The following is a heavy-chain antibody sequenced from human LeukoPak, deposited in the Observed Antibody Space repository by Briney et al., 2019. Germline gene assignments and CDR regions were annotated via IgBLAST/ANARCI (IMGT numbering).Heavy chain of an antibody. V-gene: IGHV3-21*01. CDR1: GFTFCRYS. CDR3: ASSADYRDAFDI. CDR2: ISSSSSYI. D-gene: IGHD3-22*01. Sequence: PGGSLRLSCAASGFTFCRYSMNWVRQAPGKGLEWVSSISSSSSYIYYADSVKGRFPISRDNAKNSLYVQMNSLRAEDPAVYDCASSADYRDAFDIWGQGTMVTVSS. J-gene: IGHJ3*02.